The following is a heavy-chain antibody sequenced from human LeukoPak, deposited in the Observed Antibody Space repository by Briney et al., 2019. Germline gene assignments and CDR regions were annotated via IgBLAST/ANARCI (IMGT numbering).Heavy chain of an antibody. V-gene: IGHV4-34*01. CDR2: INHSGST. CDR1: GGSFSGYY. Sequence: PSETLSLTCAVYGGSFSGYYWSWIRQPPGKGLEWIGEINHSGSTNYNPSLKSRVTISVDTSKNQFSLNLSSVTAADTAMYYCASSGIGRYYYYYMDVWGKGTTVTVSS. D-gene: IGHD5-12*01. CDR3: ASSGIGRYYYYYMDV. J-gene: IGHJ6*03.